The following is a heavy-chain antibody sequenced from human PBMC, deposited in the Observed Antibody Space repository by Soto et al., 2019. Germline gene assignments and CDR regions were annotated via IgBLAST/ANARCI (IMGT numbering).Heavy chain of an antibody. Sequence: LRLSCAASGFTFSSYWMHWVRQAPGKGLVWVSRIKGDGSETNYADSVKGRFTISRDNAKNTLYLQLNSLRAEDTAVYYCLRGNSGYGNFDYWGQGTRVTVSS. D-gene: IGHD5-12*01. CDR1: GFTFSSYW. V-gene: IGHV3-74*01. J-gene: IGHJ4*02. CDR2: IKGDGSET. CDR3: LRGNSGYGNFDY.